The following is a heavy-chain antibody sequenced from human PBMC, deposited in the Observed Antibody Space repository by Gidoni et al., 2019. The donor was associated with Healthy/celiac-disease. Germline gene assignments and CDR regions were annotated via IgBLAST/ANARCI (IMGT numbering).Heavy chain of an antibody. CDR1: GFTFSDYA. Sequence: EVQLVESGGGLLQPGRSLRLSCAASGFTFSDYAMHWVRQAPGKGLEWVSVISWNSGSVGYADSVKGRFTISRDNAKNSLYLKMNSLRAEDTALYYCAKDRYAVTTLPGNYWGQGTLVTVSS. CDR2: ISWNSGSV. V-gene: IGHV3-9*01. J-gene: IGHJ4*02. CDR3: AKDRYAVTTLPGNY. D-gene: IGHD4-17*01.